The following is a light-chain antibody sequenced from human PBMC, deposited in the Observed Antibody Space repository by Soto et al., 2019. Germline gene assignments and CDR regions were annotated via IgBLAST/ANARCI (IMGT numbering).Light chain of an antibody. Sequence: EVVRTQSPVPLSVAPGKRPTLSCRASQSININLAWYQQKPGQAPRLLIYDASNRATGIPARFSGSGSGTDFTLTISSLEPEDFAVYFCQQRSNWPRTFGQGTKVDIK. J-gene: IGKJ1*01. CDR1: QSININ. CDR3: QQRSNWPRT. V-gene: IGKV3-11*01. CDR2: DAS.